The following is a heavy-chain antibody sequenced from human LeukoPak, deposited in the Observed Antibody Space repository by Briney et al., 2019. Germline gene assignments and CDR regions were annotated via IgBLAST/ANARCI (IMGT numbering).Heavy chain of an antibody. V-gene: IGHV3-30*18. CDR1: GFTFSSYG. J-gene: IGHJ5*02. CDR3: AKEYYYGSGSYYIPWLDP. CDR2: ISYDGSNK. D-gene: IGHD3-10*01. Sequence: GRSLRLSCAASGFTFSSYGMHWVRQAPGKGLEWVAVISYDGSNKYYADSVKGRFTISRDNSKNTLYLQMNSLRAEDTAVYYCAKEYYYGSGSYYIPWLDPWGQGTLVTVSS.